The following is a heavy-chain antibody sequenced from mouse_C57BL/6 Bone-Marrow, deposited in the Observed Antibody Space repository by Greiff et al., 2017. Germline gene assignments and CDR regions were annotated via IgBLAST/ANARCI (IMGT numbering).Heavy chain of an antibody. D-gene: IGHD1-1*01. V-gene: IGHV2-5*01. J-gene: IGHJ4*01. CDR3: AKPHYYHGSSYDYAMDY. CDR1: GFSLTSYG. CDR2: IWRGGST. Sequence: QVQLQQSGPGLVQPSQSLSITCTVSGFSLTSYGVHWVRQSPGKGLEWLGVIWRGGSTDYNAAFMSRLSITKGNSQSQVFFKMNSLQADDTAIYYCAKPHYYHGSSYDYAMDYWGQGTSVTVSS.